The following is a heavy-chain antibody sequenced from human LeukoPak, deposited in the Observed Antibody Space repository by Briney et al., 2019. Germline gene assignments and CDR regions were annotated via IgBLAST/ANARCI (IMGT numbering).Heavy chain of an antibody. Sequence: SETLSLTCTVSGGSISSYYWSWIRQPPGKGLEWIGYIYYSGSTNYNPSLKSRVTISVDTSKNQFSLKLSSVTAADTAVYYCARGVDYGEDYWGQGTPVTVSS. V-gene: IGHV4-59*01. CDR3: ARGVDYGEDY. CDR2: IYYSGST. CDR1: GGSISSYY. D-gene: IGHD4/OR15-4a*01. J-gene: IGHJ4*02.